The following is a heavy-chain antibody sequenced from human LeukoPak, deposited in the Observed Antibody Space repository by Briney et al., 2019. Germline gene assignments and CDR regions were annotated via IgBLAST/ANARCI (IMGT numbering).Heavy chain of an antibody. CDR1: GFTFSSYG. CDR3: ARGDSSGESLDY. V-gene: IGHV3-33*01. Sequence: GGSLRLSCAASGFTFSSYGMHWVRQAPGKGLEWVAVIWYDGSNKYYADSVKGRFTISRDNSKNTLYLQMNSLRAEDTAVYHCARGDSSGESLDYWGQGTLVTVSS. D-gene: IGHD3-22*01. CDR2: IWYDGSNK. J-gene: IGHJ4*02.